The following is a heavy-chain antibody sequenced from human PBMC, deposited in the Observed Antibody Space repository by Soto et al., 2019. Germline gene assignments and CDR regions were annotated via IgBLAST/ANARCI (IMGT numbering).Heavy chain of an antibody. CDR3: ASGSSGGGYFYDGMDV. J-gene: IGHJ6*02. D-gene: IGHD1-26*01. V-gene: IGHV1-69*01. CDR1: GGTFSNFA. CDR2: IIPIFRTI. Sequence: QAQLVQSGAEVKKPGSSVKVSCKASGGTFSNFAITWVRQAPGQGLEWMGGIIPIFRTINYAHKFQGRVTITSDESTTTAFMELSSLRSEDTAVYFCASGSSGGGYFYDGMDVWGQGTTVIVSS.